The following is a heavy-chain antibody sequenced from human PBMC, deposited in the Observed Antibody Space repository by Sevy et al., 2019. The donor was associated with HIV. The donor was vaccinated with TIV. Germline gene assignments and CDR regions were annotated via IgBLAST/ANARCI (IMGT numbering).Heavy chain of an antibody. D-gene: IGHD6-19*01. V-gene: IGHV4-59*11. CDR3: ARDTSGYSSGWYPYYKYYGLDV. CDR2: IHYFGSS. CDR1: GGSISDHY. Sequence: SETLSLTCTVSGGSISDHYWNWIRQPPGKGLEWIGQIHYFGSSNYNPTLKSRVTISLDTSNNRFSLKLSSVNAADTAVYYCARDTSGYSSGWYPYYKYYGLDVWGQGTTVTVSS. J-gene: IGHJ6*02.